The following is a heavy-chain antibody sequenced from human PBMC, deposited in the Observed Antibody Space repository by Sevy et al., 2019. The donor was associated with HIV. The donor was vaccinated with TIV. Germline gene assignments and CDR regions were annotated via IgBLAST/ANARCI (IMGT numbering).Heavy chain of an antibody. CDR2: ISWSSGNI. V-gene: IGHV3-9*01. CDR3: VKDRSGSYSFDY. Sequence: GGSLRLSCAAPGFTFDDYAMNWVRQAPGKGLEWVSGISWSSGNIAYADSVEGRFTISRDNAKNSLYLQMNSLRIEDTALYYCVKDRSGSYSFDYWGQGTLVTVSS. D-gene: IGHD1-26*01. J-gene: IGHJ4*02. CDR1: GFTFDDYA.